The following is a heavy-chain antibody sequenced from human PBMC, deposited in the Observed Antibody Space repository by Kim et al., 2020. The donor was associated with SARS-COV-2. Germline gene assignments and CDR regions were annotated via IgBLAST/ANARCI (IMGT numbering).Heavy chain of an antibody. D-gene: IGHD2-15*01. V-gene: IGHV4-34*01. CDR1: GGSFSGYY. CDR3: ARGPRPERVRGYCSGGSCTRGYFDY. J-gene: IGHJ4*02. CDR2: INHSGST. Sequence: SETLSLTCAVYGGSFSGYYWSWIRQPPGKGLEWIGEINHSGSTNYNPSLKSRVTISVDTSKNQFSLKLSSVTAADTAVYYCARGPRPERVRGYCSGGSCTRGYFDYWGQGALVTVSS.